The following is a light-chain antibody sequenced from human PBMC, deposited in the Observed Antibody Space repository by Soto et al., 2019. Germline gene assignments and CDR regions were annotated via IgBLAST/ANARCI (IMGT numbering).Light chain of an antibody. V-gene: IGKV3-11*01. CDR2: DAS. Sequence: EVVFTQSPATLSLSPCERATISCRTSLSVSVYLDWYQQKPGQAPRLLISDASNRATGIPARFSGSGSGTDFTLTISSLEPEDFAVYYCHQRQYWPPVTFGQGTRLEIK. CDR1: LSVSVY. J-gene: IGKJ5*01. CDR3: HQRQYWPPVT.